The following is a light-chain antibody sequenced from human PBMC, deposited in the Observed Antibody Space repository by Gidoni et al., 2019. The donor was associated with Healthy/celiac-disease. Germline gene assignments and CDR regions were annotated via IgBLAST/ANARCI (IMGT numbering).Light chain of an antibody. Sequence: DIVMTPSPLSLPVTPGEPASISCRSSQSLLHSNGYNYLDWYLQKPGQSPQLLIYLGSNQASGVPDRFSGSGSGTDFTLKISRVEAEDVGVYYCMQALQTPSTFGQXTKLEIK. CDR2: LGS. CDR1: QSLLHSNGYNY. V-gene: IGKV2-28*01. CDR3: MQALQTPST. J-gene: IGKJ2*01.